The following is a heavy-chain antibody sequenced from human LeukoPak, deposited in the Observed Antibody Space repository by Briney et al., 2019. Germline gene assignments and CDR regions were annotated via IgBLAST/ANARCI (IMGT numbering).Heavy chain of an antibody. D-gene: IGHD6-13*01. Sequence: SATLSLTLAFPGWFFSCYYWRLGPPPPGKGPGVVGEINHRGSTNYNPSLKSRVTISVDTSKNQFSLKLSSVTAADTAVYYRACAYRGYSSSEDYWGQGTLVTVSS. CDR3: ACAYRGYSSSEDY. CDR2: INHRGST. V-gene: IGHV4-34*01. CDR1: GWFFSCYY. J-gene: IGHJ4*02.